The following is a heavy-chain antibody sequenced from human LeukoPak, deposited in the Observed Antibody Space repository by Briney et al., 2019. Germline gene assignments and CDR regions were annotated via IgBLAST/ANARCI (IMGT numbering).Heavy chain of an antibody. CDR3: ARAPQADRLYYFDY. CDR2: IYYSGST. CDR1: GGSISSSSYY. D-gene: IGHD6-6*01. J-gene: IGHJ4*02. V-gene: IGHV4-39*02. Sequence: PSETLSLTCTVSGGSISSSSYYWGWIRQPPGKGLEYIGSIYYSGSTYYNPSLKSRVTISVDTSKNHFSLKLNSVTAADTAVYYCARAPQADRLYYFDYWAQGTLVTVSS.